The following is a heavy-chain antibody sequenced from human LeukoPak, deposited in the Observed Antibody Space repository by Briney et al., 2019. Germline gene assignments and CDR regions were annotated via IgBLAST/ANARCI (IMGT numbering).Heavy chain of an antibody. Sequence: ASVKVSCKASGYTFTGYYMHWVRQAPGQGLEWMGWINPNSGGTNYAQKFQGRVTMTRDTSISTAYMELSRLRSDDTAVYYCARGDGYYDSSGYNYWGQGTLVTVSS. CDR2: INPNSGGT. V-gene: IGHV1-2*02. CDR1: GYTFTGYY. J-gene: IGHJ4*02. CDR3: ARGDGYYDSSGYNY. D-gene: IGHD3-22*01.